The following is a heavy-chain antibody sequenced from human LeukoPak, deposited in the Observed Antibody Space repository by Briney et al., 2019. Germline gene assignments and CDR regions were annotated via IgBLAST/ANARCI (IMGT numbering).Heavy chain of an antibody. CDR1: SGSFSGYY. Sequence: SETLSLTCAVYSGSFSGYYWSWIRQPPGKGLEWIGEINHSGSTNYNPSLKSRVTISVDTSKNQFSLKLSSVTAADTAVYYCARWSSTSATDAFDIWGQGTMVTVSS. D-gene: IGHD2-2*01. V-gene: IGHV4-34*01. CDR3: ARWSSTSATDAFDI. CDR2: INHSGST. J-gene: IGHJ3*02.